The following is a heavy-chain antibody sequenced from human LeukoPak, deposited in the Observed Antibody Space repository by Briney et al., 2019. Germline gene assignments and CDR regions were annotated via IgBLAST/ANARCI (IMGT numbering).Heavy chain of an antibody. D-gene: IGHD1-26*01. CDR2: IIPIFSTA. CDR1: GGTFSSYA. J-gene: IGHJ4*02. V-gene: IGHV1-69*13. CDR3: ARGNSGSYSIFDY. Sequence: GASVKVSCKASGGTFSSYANSWVRQAPGQVLEWMGGIIPIFSTANYAQKFQGRVTITADESTSTAYMELSSLRSEDTAVYYCARGNSGSYSIFDYWGQGTLVTVSS.